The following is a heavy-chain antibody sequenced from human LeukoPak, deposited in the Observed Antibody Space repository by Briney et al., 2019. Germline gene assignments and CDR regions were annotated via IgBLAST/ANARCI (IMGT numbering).Heavy chain of an antibody. D-gene: IGHD2-2*01. J-gene: IGHJ6*03. CDR3: ARYCSSTSCHYDYYYMDV. CDR2: ISSSSSYI. CDR1: GFTFSSYS. Sequence: GGSLRLSCVASGFTFSSYSMNWVRQAPGKGLEWVSSISSSSSYIYYADSVKGRFTISRDNAKNSLYLQMNSLRAEDTAVYYCARYCSSTSCHYDYYYMDVWGKGTAVTVSS. V-gene: IGHV3-21*01.